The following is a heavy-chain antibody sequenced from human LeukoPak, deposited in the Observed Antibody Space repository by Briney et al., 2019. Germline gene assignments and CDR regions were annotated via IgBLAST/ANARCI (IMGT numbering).Heavy chain of an antibody. CDR1: GFTFSSYW. CDR2: IKQDGSEK. CDR3: AREQYCSSTSCYPLGTHYFDY. Sequence: GGSLRLSCAASGFTFSSYWMSWVRQAPGKGLEWVANIKQDGSEKYYVDSVKGRFTISRDNAKNSLYLQMNSLRAEDTAVYYCAREQYCSSTSCYPLGTHYFDYWGQGTLVTVSS. D-gene: IGHD2-2*01. J-gene: IGHJ4*02. V-gene: IGHV3-7*01.